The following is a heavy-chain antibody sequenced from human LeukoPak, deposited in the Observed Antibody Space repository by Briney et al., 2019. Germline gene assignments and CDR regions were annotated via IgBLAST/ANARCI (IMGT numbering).Heavy chain of an antibody. V-gene: IGHV3-21*01. CDR2: ISSSSSYI. D-gene: IGHD2-15*01. CDR1: GFTFSDYY. J-gene: IGHJ4*02. Sequence: GGSLRLSCAASGFTFSDYYMSWIRQAPGKGLEWVSSISSSSSYIYYADSVKGRFTISRDNAKNSLYLQMNSLRAEDTAVYYCARDYRGPYCSGGSCYLFDYWGQGTLVTVSS. CDR3: ARDYRGPYCSGGSCYLFDY.